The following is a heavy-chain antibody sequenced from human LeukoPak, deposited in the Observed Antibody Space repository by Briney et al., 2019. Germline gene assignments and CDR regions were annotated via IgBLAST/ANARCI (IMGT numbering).Heavy chain of an antibody. CDR2: INPNSGGT. D-gene: IGHD6-19*01. CDR1: GYTFTGYY. V-gene: IGHV1-2*02. Sequence: ASVKVSCKASGYTFTGYYMHWVRQAPGQGLEWMGWINPNSGGTKYAQKFQGRVTMTRDTSISTAYMELSRLRSDDTAVYYCARDNSGSFGYYWGQGTLVAVSS. J-gene: IGHJ4*02. CDR3: ARDNSGSFGYY.